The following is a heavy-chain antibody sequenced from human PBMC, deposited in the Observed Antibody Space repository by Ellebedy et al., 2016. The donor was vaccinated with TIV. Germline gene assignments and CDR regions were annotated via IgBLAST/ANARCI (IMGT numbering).Heavy chain of an antibody. J-gene: IGHJ6*02. V-gene: IGHV1-69*13. CDR3: ARTRGYSGYDSYGMDV. D-gene: IGHD5-12*01. Sequence: AASVKVSCKASGGTFSSFAISWARQAPGQGLAWMGGILPIFGTANYAQKFQGRVTITADESASTAYMELNSLRSEDTAVYYCARTRGYSGYDSYGMDVWGQGTTVTVSS. CDR2: ILPIFGTA. CDR1: GGTFSSFA.